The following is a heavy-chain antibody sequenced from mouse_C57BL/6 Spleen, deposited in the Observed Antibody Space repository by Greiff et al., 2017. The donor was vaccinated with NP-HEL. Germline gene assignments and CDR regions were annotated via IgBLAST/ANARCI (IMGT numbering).Heavy chain of an antibody. J-gene: IGHJ4*01. Sequence: DVHLVESGGGLVKPGGSLKLSCAASGFTFSDYGMHWVRQAPEKGLEWVAYISSGSSTIYYADTVKGRFTISRDNAKNTLFLQMTSLRSEDTAMYYCARYYSYAMDYWGQGTSVTVSS. CDR2: ISSGSSTI. CDR1: GFTFSDYG. V-gene: IGHV5-17*01. CDR3: ARYYSYAMDY. D-gene: IGHD1-1*01.